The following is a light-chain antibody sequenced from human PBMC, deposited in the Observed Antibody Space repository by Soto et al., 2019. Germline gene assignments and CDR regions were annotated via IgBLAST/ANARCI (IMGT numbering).Light chain of an antibody. CDR3: HQYNNWPWT. V-gene: IGKV3-15*01. CDR1: QSVSSSY. J-gene: IGKJ1*01. CDR2: AAS. Sequence: ETVVTQYTDTLYVSPGERVTLSCRASQSVSSSYLAWYQQKPGQAPRLLIYAASTRATGIPVRFSGSGSETEFTLTIRSLQSEDSALYYCHQYNNWPWTFGQGTKVDIK.